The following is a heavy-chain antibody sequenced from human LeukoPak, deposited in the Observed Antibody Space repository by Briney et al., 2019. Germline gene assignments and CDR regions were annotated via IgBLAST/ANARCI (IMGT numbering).Heavy chain of an antibody. CDR3: ARGVVTARLYFDY. J-gene: IGHJ4*02. CDR1: GGSISSYY. V-gene: IGHV4-59*12. CDR2: IYYSGST. D-gene: IGHD2-2*01. Sequence: SETLSLTCTVSGGSISSYYWSWIRQPPGKGLEWIGYIYYSGSTNYNPSLKSRVTISVDTSKNQFSLKLSSVTAADTAVYYCARGVVTARLYFDYWGQGTLVTVFS.